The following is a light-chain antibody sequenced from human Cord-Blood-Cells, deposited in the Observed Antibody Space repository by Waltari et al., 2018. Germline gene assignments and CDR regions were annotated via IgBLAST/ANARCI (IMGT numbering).Light chain of an antibody. CDR2: DAS. J-gene: IGKJ5*01. V-gene: IGKV3-11*01. Sequence: EIVLTQSPATLSLSPGERATLSCRASQSVSSYLAWYQQKPGQAPTLLIYDASNRATGIPARFSDSRSVTDFTLTISSLEPEDFSVYYCQQRSNCITFGQWTRLEIK. CDR1: QSVSSY. CDR3: QQRSNCIT.